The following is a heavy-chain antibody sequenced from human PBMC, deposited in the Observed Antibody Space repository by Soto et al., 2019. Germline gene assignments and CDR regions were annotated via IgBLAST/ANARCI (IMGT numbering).Heavy chain of an antibody. CDR3: ARIRYTYGDYSYYFDY. V-gene: IGHV2-70*01. CDR2: IDWDDDK. D-gene: IGHD4-17*01. Sequence: SGPTLVNPTQTLTLTCTFSGFSLSTSGMCVSWIRQPPGKALEWLALIDWDDDKYYSTSLKTRLTIPKDTSKKQVVLTMTNMDPVDTATYYCARIRYTYGDYSYYFDYWGQGTLVTVSS. CDR1: GFSLSTSGMC. J-gene: IGHJ4*02.